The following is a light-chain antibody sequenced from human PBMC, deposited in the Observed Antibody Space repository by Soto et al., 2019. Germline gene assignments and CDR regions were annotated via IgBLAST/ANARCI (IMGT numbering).Light chain of an antibody. Sequence: QSVLTQPPSAAGSPGQSVTISCTGTSNDVGIYNSVSWYQQHPGKAPKLMIYEVTKRPSGVPDRFSGSKSGNTASLTVSGLQAEDEADYYCSSYTGSTPYVFGTGT. CDR1: SNDVGIYNS. CDR3: SSYTGSTPYV. V-gene: IGLV2-8*01. J-gene: IGLJ1*01. CDR2: EVT.